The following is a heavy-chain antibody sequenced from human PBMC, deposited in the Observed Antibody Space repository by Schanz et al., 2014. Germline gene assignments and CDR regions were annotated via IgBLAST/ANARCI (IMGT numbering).Heavy chain of an antibody. CDR3: AKGSRSGSKVMDV. CDR2: IPWNGAAI. J-gene: IGHJ6*03. V-gene: IGHV3-9*02. Sequence: VQLVESGGGLVQPGGSLRLSCTASGFNSDAYAMHWVRQAPGKGLEWVSNIPWNGAAIGYAGSVRGRFTISRDSAKNSLYLQMNSLRPEDTALYYCAKGSRSGSKVMDVWGKGTTVTVSS. CDR1: GFNSDAYA. D-gene: IGHD3-10*01.